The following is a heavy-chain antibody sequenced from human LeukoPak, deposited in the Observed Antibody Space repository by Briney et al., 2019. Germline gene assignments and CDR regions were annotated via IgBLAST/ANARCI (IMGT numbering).Heavy chain of an antibody. CDR1: GFTFSSYE. J-gene: IGHJ6*04. Sequence: GGSLRLSCAASGFTFSSYEMNWVRQAPGKGLEWVSYISSSGSTTYYADSVKGRFTISRDNSKNSLYLQMNSLRAEDTAVYYCAELGITMIGGVWGKGTTVTISS. CDR2: ISSSGSTT. CDR3: AELGITMIGGV. D-gene: IGHD3-10*02. V-gene: IGHV3-48*03.